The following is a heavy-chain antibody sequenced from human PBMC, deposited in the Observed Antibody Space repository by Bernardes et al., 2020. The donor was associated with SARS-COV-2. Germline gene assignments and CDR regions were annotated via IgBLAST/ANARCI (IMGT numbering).Heavy chain of an antibody. CDR3: ARPQSTYYYDSSGTDAFDI. CDR1: GFTFSSYW. CDR2: IKQDGSEK. D-gene: IGHD3-22*01. Sequence: GSLILSCAASGFTFSSYWMSWVRQAPGKGLEWVANIKQDGSEKYYVDSVKGRFTISRDNAKNSLYLQMNSLRAEDTAVYYCARPQSTYYYDSSGTDAFDIWGQGTMVTVSS. V-gene: IGHV3-7*01. J-gene: IGHJ3*02.